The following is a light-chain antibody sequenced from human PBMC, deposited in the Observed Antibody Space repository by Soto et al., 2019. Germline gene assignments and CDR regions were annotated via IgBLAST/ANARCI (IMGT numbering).Light chain of an antibody. CDR3: QQYGTSEII. CDR1: QTLSNSF. J-gene: IGKJ5*01. CDR2: DTS. V-gene: IGKV3-20*01. Sequence: EIVLTQSPCTLSLSPGERATLSCSASQTLSNSFIAWYQQKPGQAPRLLIYDTSSRATGVPDRYSASGSGTDFTLTISRLEPEDFAVFFCQQYGTSEIIFGQGTRLEIK.